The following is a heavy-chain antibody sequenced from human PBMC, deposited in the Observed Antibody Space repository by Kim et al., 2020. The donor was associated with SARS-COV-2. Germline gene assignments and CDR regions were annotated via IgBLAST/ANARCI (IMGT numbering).Heavy chain of an antibody. J-gene: IGHJ5*02. CDR3: ARRVSSSSSWFDP. CDR2: IYYSGST. Sequence: SETLSLTCTVSGGSISSSSYYWGWIRQPPGKGLEWIGSIYYSGSTYYNPSLKSRVTISVDTSKNQFSLKLSSVTAADTAVYYCARRVSSSSSWFDPWGLGTLVTVSS. V-gene: IGHV4-39*01. CDR1: GGSISSSSYY. D-gene: IGHD6-13*01.